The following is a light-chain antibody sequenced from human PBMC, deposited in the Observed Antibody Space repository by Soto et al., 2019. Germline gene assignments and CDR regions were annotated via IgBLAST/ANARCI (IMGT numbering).Light chain of an antibody. CDR3: CSYAGSSTFVVV. CDR1: SSDVGSYNL. Sequence: QSALTQPASVSGSPGQSITISCTGTSSDVGSYNLVSWYQQHPGKAPKLMIYEVSKRPSGVSNRFSGSKSGNTASLPISGLQAEDEADYYCCSYAGSSTFVVVFGGGTKVTVL. J-gene: IGLJ2*01. V-gene: IGLV2-23*02. CDR2: EVS.